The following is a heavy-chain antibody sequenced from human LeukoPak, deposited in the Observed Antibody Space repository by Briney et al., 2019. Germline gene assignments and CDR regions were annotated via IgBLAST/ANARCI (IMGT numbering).Heavy chain of an antibody. J-gene: IGHJ3*02. CDR2: IYYSGST. CDR3: ARYPGIAAAGGNAFDI. Sequence: SETLSLTCTVSGGSLRSDNHYWGWIRQPPGKGLEWIGSIYYSGSTYYNPSLKSRVTISVDTSKNQFSLKLSSVTAADTAVYYCARYPGIAAAGGNAFDIWGQGTMVTVSS. V-gene: IGHV4-39*01. CDR1: GGSLRSDNHY. D-gene: IGHD6-13*01.